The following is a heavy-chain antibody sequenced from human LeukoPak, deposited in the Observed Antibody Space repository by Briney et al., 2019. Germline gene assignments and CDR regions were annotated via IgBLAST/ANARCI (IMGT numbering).Heavy chain of an antibody. Sequence: PGGSLRLSCAASGFTFSSYAMSWVRQAPGKGLEWVANIKQDGSEKYYVDSVKGRFTISRDNAKNSLYLQMNSLRAEDTAVSYCARGRQSWFDPWGQGTLVTVSS. CDR1: GFTFSSYA. J-gene: IGHJ5*02. CDR3: ARGRQSWFDP. CDR2: IKQDGSEK. V-gene: IGHV3-7*01.